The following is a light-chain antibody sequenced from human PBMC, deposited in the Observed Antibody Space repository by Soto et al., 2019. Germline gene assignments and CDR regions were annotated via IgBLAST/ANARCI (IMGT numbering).Light chain of an antibody. Sequence: QSVLTQPPSASGTPGQRVTISCSGSRFNIGRNTVNWYQQLPGSAPKLLIYSNNQRPSGVPDRFSGSRSGTSASLAISGLQSEDEADYYCVAWDDSLNGVVFGGGTKLTVL. V-gene: IGLV1-44*01. CDR2: SNN. CDR1: RFNIGRNT. J-gene: IGLJ2*01. CDR3: VAWDDSLNGVV.